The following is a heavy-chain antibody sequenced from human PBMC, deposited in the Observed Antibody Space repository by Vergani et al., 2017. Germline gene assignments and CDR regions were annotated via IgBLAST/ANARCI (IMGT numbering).Heavy chain of an antibody. CDR1: GFTVSSNY. CDR2: IYSGGST. D-gene: IGHD7-27*01. Sequence: EVQLVETEGGLIQPGGSLRLSCAASGFTVSSNYMSWVRQAPGKGLEWVSVIYSGGSTYYADSVKGRFTISRDNSKNTLYLQMNSLRAEDTAVYYCARSNWGSVGTGWFDPWGQGTLVTVSS. J-gene: IGHJ5*02. CDR3: ARSNWGSVGTGWFDP. V-gene: IGHV3-53*02.